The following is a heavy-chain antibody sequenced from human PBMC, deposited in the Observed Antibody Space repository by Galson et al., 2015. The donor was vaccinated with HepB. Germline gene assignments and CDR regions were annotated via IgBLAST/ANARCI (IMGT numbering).Heavy chain of an antibody. CDR3: VRSGDFSGYRGR. Sequence: SLRLSCAASGFTLSGSANHWVRQASGKGPEWIGHLRSQATNSPALYVPSVKGRFTIPSDDSRNMAYLHMRSLKTDDTAVYYCVRSGDFSGYRGRWGQGTLVTVSS. D-gene: IGHD5-12*01. J-gene: IGHJ4*02. CDR1: GFTLSGSA. V-gene: IGHV3-73*01. CDR2: LRSQATNSPA.